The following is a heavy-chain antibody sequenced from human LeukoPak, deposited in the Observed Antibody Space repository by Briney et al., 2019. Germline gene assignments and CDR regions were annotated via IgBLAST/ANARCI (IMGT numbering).Heavy chain of an antibody. D-gene: IGHD1-14*01. CDR3: ARLLLAGINYYYYYMDV. Sequence: SETLSLTCAVYGGSFSGYYWSWIRQPPGKGLEWIGEINHSGSTNYNPSLKSRVTISVDTSKNQFSLKLSSVTAADTAVYYCARLLLAGINYYYYYMDVWGKGTTVTISS. CDR2: INHSGST. CDR1: GGSFSGYY. V-gene: IGHV4-34*01. J-gene: IGHJ6*03.